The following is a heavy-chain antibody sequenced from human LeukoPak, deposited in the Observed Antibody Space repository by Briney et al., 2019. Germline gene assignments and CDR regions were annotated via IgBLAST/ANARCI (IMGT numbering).Heavy chain of an antibody. CDR2: ISNSGNNI. CDR1: GFTFSDYY. D-gene: IGHD1-26*01. CDR3: ARARGSYSFDC. Sequence: KPGGSLRLSCAASGFTFSDYYMSWLRQAPGKGLEWVSYISNSGNNIYYADSVKGRFTISRDNAKNSLYLQMNSLRAEDAAVYYCARARGSYSFDCWGQGTLVTVSS. J-gene: IGHJ4*02. V-gene: IGHV3-11*04.